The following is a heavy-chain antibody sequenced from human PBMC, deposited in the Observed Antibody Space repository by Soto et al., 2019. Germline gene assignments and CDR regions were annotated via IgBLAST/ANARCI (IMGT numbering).Heavy chain of an antibody. V-gene: IGHV4-39*02. J-gene: IGHJ6*02. CDR3: ARDGLYIVATIPKIGTNYYYYGMDV. Sequence: SETLSLTCTVSGGSISSSSYYWGWIRQPPGKGLEWIGSIYYSGSTYYNPSLKSRVTISVDTSKNQFSLKLSSVTAADTALFYCARDGLYIVATIPKIGTNYYYYGMDVWGQGTTVTVSS. CDR1: GGSISSSSYY. D-gene: IGHD5-12*01. CDR2: IYYSGST.